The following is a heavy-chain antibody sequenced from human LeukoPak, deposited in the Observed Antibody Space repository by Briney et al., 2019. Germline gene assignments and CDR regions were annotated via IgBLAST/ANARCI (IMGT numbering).Heavy chain of an antibody. CDR1: GASISPNY. Sequence: SETLSLTCTVSGASISPNYWSWIRQFPGKGLEWIGFIYSDGRTEYSPSLKSRVTISVDTSNNQFSLRLTSVTAADTAVYYCARGTGEMATIQNEDWGQGVLVTVSS. J-gene: IGHJ4*02. D-gene: IGHD5-24*01. V-gene: IGHV4-59*08. CDR2: IYSDGRT. CDR3: ARGTGEMATIQNED.